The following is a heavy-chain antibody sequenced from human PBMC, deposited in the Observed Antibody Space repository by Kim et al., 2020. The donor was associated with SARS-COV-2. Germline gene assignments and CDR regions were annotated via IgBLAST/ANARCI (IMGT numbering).Heavy chain of an antibody. D-gene: IGHD6-13*01. J-gene: IGHJ4*02. Sequence: SETYYADSVRGRFTISRENAKNSLYLQMNSLRDEDTAVYYCARGSSWSFDSWGQGSLVTVSS. CDR3: ARGSSWSFDS. V-gene: IGHV3-7*04. CDR2: SET.